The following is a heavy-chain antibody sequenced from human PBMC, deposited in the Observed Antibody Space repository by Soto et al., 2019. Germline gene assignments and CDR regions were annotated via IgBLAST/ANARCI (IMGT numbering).Heavy chain of an antibody. Sequence: QVQLQESGPGLVKPSQTLSLTCTVSGGSISSGGYYWSWIRQHPGKGLEWIGYIYYSGSTYYNPSLKSRVTISIDTSKNQFSLKLSSVTAADTAVYYCARGGSSWLQTFDYWGQGTLVTVSS. D-gene: IGHD6-13*01. J-gene: IGHJ4*02. CDR3: ARGGSSWLQTFDY. CDR1: GGSISSGGYY. V-gene: IGHV4-31*03. CDR2: IYYSGST.